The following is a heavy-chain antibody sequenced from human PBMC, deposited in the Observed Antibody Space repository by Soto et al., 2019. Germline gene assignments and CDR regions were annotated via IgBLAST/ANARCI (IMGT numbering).Heavy chain of an antibody. CDR1: GDSMRSFY. V-gene: IGHV4-59*01. D-gene: IGHD4-17*01. CDR2: IYYSGSN. J-gene: IGHJ4*02. CDR3: TRVGGYYGDYPNFDY. Sequence: SETLSLTCTVYGDSMRSFYWSWIRQPPGKGLEWIGNIYYSGSNNYNPSRKSRVPMSVDMSRNQVSLKLSSVTAADTAVYYCTRVGGYYGDYPNFDYWGQGALVTVSS.